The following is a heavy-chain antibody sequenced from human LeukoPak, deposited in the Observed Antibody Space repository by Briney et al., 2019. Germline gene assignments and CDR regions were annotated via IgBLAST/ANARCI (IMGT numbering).Heavy chain of an antibody. J-gene: IGHJ6*02. CDR1: GGSFSGYY. CDR3: ARHSYYSPVDGMDV. V-gene: IGHV4-34*01. CDR2: INHSGST. D-gene: IGHD3-10*01. Sequence: PSETLSLTCAVYGGSFSGYYWSWIRQPPGKGLEWVGEINHSGSTNYNPSLKSRVTISVDTSKNQFSLKLSSVTAADTAVYYCARHSYYSPVDGMDVWGQGTTVTVSS.